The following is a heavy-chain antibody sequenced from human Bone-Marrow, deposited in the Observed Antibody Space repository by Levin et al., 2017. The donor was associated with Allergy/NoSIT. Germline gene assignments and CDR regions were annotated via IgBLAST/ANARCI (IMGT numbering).Heavy chain of an antibody. CDR2: IWYDGSDE. V-gene: IGHV3-33*03. CDR3: ARVSAVGPTNRGYYGMDV. D-gene: IGHD1-26*01. CDR1: GFTFNTYG. J-gene: IGHJ6*02. Sequence: QPGGSLRLSCAASGFTFNTYGMHWVRQAPGKGLEWVAVIWYDGSDEYYADSVKGRFTIFRDNSKNTLNLQMNSLRAEDTAVYYCARVSAVGPTNRGYYGMDVWGQGTTVTVSS.